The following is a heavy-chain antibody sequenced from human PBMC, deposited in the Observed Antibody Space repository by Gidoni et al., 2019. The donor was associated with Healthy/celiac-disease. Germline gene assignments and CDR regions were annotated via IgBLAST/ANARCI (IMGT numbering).Heavy chain of an antibody. Sequence: QVQLQESGPGLVKPSETLSLTCTVSGYSISSGYYWGWIRQPPGKGLEWIGSIYHRGSTYYNPSLKSRVTISVDTSKNQFSLKRSSVTAADTAVYYCARDSSGWYKGGSLDYWGQGTLVTVSS. CDR3: ARDSSGWYKGGSLDY. D-gene: IGHD6-19*01. CDR2: IYHRGST. V-gene: IGHV4-38-2*02. CDR1: GYSISSGYY. J-gene: IGHJ4*02.